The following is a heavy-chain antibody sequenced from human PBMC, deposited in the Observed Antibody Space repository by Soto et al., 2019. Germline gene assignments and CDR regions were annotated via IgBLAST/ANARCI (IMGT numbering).Heavy chain of an antibody. CDR1: GYTFTSYG. CDR3: ARTTMVRGLSGYYYYGMDV. V-gene: IGHV1-18*01. D-gene: IGHD3-10*01. J-gene: IGHJ6*02. Sequence: ASVKVSCKASGYTFTSYGISWVRQAPGQGLEWMGWISAYNGNTNYAQKLQGRVTMTTDTSTSRAYMELRSLRSDDTAVYYCARTTMVRGLSGYYYYGMDVWGQGTTVTVSS. CDR2: ISAYNGNT.